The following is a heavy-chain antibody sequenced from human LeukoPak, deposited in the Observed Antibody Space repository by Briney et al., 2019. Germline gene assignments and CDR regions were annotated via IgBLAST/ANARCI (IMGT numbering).Heavy chain of an antibody. CDR2: INPNSGST. CDR1: GYTFTGYY. D-gene: IGHD5-24*01. V-gene: IGHV1-2*02. J-gene: IGHJ4*02. Sequence: ASVKVSFKASGYTFTGYYMHWVRQAPGQGLEWVGWINPNSGSTNYAQKFQGRVTMTRDTSISTAYMELSKLTSDDTAVYYCARDLKMATIPGYWGQGTLVTVSS. CDR3: ARDLKMATIPGY.